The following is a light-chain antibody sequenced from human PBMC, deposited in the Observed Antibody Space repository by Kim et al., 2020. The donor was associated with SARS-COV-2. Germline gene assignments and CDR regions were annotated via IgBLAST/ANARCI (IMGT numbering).Light chain of an antibody. Sequence: SVSPGQTATISCSGDKLGDKNACCYQQKPGQSPVVVIYQDTKRSSGIPERFSGSNSGNTATLTIRGTQALDEADYYCQAWDSSTVVFGGGTKLTVL. CDR3: QAWDSSTVV. CDR1: KLGDKN. J-gene: IGLJ2*01. V-gene: IGLV3-1*01. CDR2: QDT.